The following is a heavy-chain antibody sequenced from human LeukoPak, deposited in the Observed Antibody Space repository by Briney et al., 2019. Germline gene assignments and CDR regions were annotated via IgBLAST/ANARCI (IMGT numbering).Heavy chain of an antibody. D-gene: IGHD3-10*01. Sequence: PGGSLRLSCAASGFTFSTYDMSWVRQAPGKGLEWVSGISGSGGSTYYADSVKGRFTISRDNSKNTLYLQMNSLTAEDTAIYYCAKGRGVVDYWGQGTLVTVSS. CDR3: AKGRGVVDY. J-gene: IGHJ4*02. CDR2: ISGSGGST. CDR1: GFTFSTYD. V-gene: IGHV3-23*01.